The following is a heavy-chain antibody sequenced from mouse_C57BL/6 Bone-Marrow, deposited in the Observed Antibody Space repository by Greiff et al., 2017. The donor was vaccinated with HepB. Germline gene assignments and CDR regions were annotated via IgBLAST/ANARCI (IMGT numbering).Heavy chain of an antibody. V-gene: IGHV1-22*01. CDR1: GYTFTDYN. J-gene: IGHJ2*01. CDR2: INPNNGGT. D-gene: IGHD2-4*01. CDR3: ARKMITFDY. Sequence: VQLKQSGPELVKPGASVKMSCKASGYTFTDYNIHWVKQSHGKSLEWIGYINPNNGGTSYNQKFKGKATLTVNKSSSTAYMELRSLTSEDSAVYYCARKMITFDYWGQGTTLTVSS.